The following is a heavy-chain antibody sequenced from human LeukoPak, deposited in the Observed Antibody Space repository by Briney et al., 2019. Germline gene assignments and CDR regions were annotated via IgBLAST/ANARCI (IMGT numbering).Heavy chain of an antibody. CDR1: GFIFSSYW. D-gene: IGHD2/OR15-2a*01. Sequence: PGGSLRLSCAASGFIFSSYWMSWVRQAPGKGLEWVANIKQDGSEKYYVDSVKGRFTISRDNAKNSLYLQMNSLRAEDTAVYYGARLIVIPGVIDVWGQGTTVTVPS. CDR3: ARLIVIPGVIDV. J-gene: IGHJ6*02. CDR2: IKQDGSEK. V-gene: IGHV3-7*03.